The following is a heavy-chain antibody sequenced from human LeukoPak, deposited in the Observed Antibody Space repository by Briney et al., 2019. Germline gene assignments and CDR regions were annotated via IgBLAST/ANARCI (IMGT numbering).Heavy chain of an antibody. J-gene: IGHJ5*02. D-gene: IGHD2-15*01. CDR3: AASGGPINWFDP. CDR1: GVSFSGYY. CDR2: INHSGYT. V-gene: IGHV4-34*01. Sequence: SETLSLTCAVYGVSFSGYYWGWIRQPPGKGLQWIGEINHSGYTNYNPSLKSRVTISLDTSKNQFSLKLTSVTAADTAVYYCAASGGPINWFDPWGQGTLVTVSS.